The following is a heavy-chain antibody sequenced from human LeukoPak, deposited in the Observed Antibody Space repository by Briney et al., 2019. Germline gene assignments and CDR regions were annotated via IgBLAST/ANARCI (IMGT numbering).Heavy chain of an antibody. CDR3: ARDPEVGATNFDY. D-gene: IGHD1-26*01. Sequence: PGGSLRLSCAASGFTFSSYAMSWVRQAPGKGLEWVSAISSSGNTIYYADSVKGRFTISRDNAKNSLYLQMNSLRAEDTAVYYCARDPEVGATNFDYWGQGTLVTVSS. CDR2: ISSSGNTI. CDR1: GFTFSSYA. V-gene: IGHV3-21*04. J-gene: IGHJ4*02.